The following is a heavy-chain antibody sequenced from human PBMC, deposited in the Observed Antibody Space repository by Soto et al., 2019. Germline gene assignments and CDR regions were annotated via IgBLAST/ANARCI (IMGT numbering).Heavy chain of an antibody. CDR1: GFTFSGSA. J-gene: IGHJ4*02. CDR3: TGRIMITFGGWADY. V-gene: IGHV3-73*01. D-gene: IGHD3-16*01. Sequence: GGSLRLSCAASGFTFSGSAMHWVSQASGKGLEWVGRIRSKANSYATAYAASVKGRFTISRDDSKNTAYLQMNSLKTEDTAVYYCTGRIMITFGGWADYWGQGTLATVSS. CDR2: IRSKANSYAT.